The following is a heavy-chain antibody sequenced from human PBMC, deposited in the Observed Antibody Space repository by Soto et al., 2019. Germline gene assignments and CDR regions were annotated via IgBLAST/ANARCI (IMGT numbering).Heavy chain of an antibody. CDR3: ARGGDIVATTYFDY. V-gene: IGHV1-3*01. Sequence: ASVKVSCKASGYTFTSYAMHWVRQAPGQRLEWMGWINAGNGNTKYSQKFQGRVTITRDTSASTAYMELSSLRSEDTAVYYCARGGDIVATTYFDYWGQGTLVAVSS. D-gene: IGHD5-12*01. CDR2: INAGNGNT. J-gene: IGHJ4*02. CDR1: GYTFTSYA.